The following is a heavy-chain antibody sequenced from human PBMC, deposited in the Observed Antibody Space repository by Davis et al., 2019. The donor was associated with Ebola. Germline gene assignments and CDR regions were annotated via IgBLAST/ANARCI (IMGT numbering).Heavy chain of an antibody. V-gene: IGHV3-48*03. D-gene: IGHD2-21*01. CDR1: GFTFSSYE. CDR3: AREVAQCGGDCLDY. J-gene: IGHJ4*02. CDR2: ISSDITTI. Sequence: PGGSLRLSCAASGFTFSSYEMNWVRQAPGKGLEWVSYISSDITTIYYTDSVKGRFTVSRDNAKNSMYLQMNSLRAEDTAIYYCAREVAQCGGDCLDYWGQGTLVTVSS.